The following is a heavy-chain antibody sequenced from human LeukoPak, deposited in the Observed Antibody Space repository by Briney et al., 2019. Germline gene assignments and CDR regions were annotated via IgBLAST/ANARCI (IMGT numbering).Heavy chain of an antibody. CDR2: IYYSGNT. V-gene: IGHV4-39*07. CDR1: GVSISSSYSY. Sequence: SETLSLTCTVSGVSISSSYSYWGWIRQPPGKGLEWIGNIYYSGNTYYSPSLTSRVTLSVDTSENQFSLKLSSVTAADTAVYYCARAISSPYASQQLVRWFDPWGQGTLVTVSS. J-gene: IGHJ5*02. CDR3: ARAISSPYASQQLVRWFDP. D-gene: IGHD6-13*01.